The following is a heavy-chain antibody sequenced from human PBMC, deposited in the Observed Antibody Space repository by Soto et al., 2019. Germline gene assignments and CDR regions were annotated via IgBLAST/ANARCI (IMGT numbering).Heavy chain of an antibody. CDR3: AAAYYDRSGYVPGY. CDR1: GFTFTSSA. CDR2: IVVGSGNT. D-gene: IGHD3-22*01. Sequence: ASVKVSCKASGFTFTSSALQWVRQARGQRLEWIGWIVVGSGNTNYAQKFQERVTITRDMSTSTAYMELSSLRSEDTAVYYCAAAYYDRSGYVPGYWGQGTLVTVPQ. V-gene: IGHV1-58*01. J-gene: IGHJ4*02.